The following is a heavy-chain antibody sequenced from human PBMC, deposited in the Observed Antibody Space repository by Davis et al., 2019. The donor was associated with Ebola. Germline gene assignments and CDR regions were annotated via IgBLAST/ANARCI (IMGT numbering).Heavy chain of an antibody. Sequence: ESLKISCAASGFTFSDYYWSWIRQPPGKGLEWIGYIYYSGSTNYNPSLKSRVTISVDTSKNQFSLKLSSVTAADTAVYYCARRGPYYDSSGYYYAVDYWGQGTLVTVSS. D-gene: IGHD3-22*01. V-gene: IGHV4-59*08. CDR3: ARRGPYYDSSGYYYAVDY. CDR2: IYYSGST. J-gene: IGHJ4*02. CDR1: GFTFSDYY.